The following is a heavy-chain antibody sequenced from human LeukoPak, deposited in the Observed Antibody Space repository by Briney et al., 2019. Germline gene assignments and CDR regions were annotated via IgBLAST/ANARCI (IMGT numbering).Heavy chain of an antibody. CDR1: GYTFTSYG. CDR2: IIPILGIA. Sequence: SVKVSCKASGYTFTSYGFSWVRQAPGQGLEWMGRIIPILGIASYAQKFQGRVTITADKSTSTAYMELSSLRSEDTAVYYCASVLSGIAVAGSFDPWGQGTLVTVSS. D-gene: IGHD6-19*01. V-gene: IGHV1-69*04. J-gene: IGHJ5*02. CDR3: ASVLSGIAVAGSFDP.